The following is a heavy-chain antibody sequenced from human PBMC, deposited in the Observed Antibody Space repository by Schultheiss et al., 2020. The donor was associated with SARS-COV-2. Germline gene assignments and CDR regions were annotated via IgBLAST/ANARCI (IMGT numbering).Heavy chain of an antibody. CDR1: GFTFSSYA. Sequence: GGSLRLSCAASGFTFSSYAMHWVRQAPGKGLEWVAVISYDGSNKYYADSVKGRFTISRDNSKNTLYLQMNSLRAEDTAVYYCARDQMRGRNGRRYYYYGMDVWGQGTTVTVSS. D-gene: IGHD3-16*01. CDR3: ARDQMRGRNGRRYYYYGMDV. V-gene: IGHV3-30*07. J-gene: IGHJ6*02. CDR2: ISYDGSNK.